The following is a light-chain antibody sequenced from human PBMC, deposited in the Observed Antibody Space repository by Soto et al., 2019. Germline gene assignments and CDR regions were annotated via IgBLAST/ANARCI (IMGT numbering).Light chain of an antibody. CDR3: AAWDDSLYGWV. Sequence: QSVLTQPPSASGTPGQRVTISCSGSTSNIGRNTVNWYQQLPKTAPKLLIYSNNQRPSGVPDRFSGSKSGTSASLAISGLQPEDEADYYCAAWDDSLYGWVFGGGTKLTVL. V-gene: IGLV1-44*01. CDR1: TSNIGRNT. CDR2: SNN. J-gene: IGLJ3*02.